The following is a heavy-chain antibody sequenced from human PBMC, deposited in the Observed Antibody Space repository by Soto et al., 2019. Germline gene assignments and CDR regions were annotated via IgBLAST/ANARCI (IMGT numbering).Heavy chain of an antibody. CDR3: AKDVGSCIYKYYFDY. V-gene: IGHV3-30*18. D-gene: IGHD3-10*01. Sequence: QVKLVESGGGVVQPGRSLRLSCAASGFTFSDYGIHWVRQAPGKGLEWVAVISFDGSKKYYADSVKGRLTISRDNSKNTLFLQMSSLRPDDTSVYYCAKDVGSCIYKYYFDYWGQGTLVTVSS. CDR2: ISFDGSKK. J-gene: IGHJ4*02. CDR1: GFTFSDYG.